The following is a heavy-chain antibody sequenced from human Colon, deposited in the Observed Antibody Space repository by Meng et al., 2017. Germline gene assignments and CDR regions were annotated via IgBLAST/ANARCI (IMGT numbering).Heavy chain of an antibody. J-gene: IGHJ5*02. CDR3: ARNYGP. Sequence: QVQLQESGSGLVRPSETLSLTCTFSVGSVSSGSYYWSWIRQPPGKGLEWIGYIYYSGSTNYNPSLKSRVTISVDTSKNQFSLKLSSVTAADTAVYYCARNYGPWGQGTLVTVSS. CDR2: IYYSGST. CDR1: VGSVSSGSYY. D-gene: IGHD4-17*01. V-gene: IGHV4-61*01.